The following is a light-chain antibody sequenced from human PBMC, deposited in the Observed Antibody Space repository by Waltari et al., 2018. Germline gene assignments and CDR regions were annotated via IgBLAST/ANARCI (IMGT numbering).Light chain of an antibody. CDR2: QVF. CDR3: CSFAGRGTYV. J-gene: IGLJ1*01. Sequence: QSALTQPASVSGTPGQSITISCSGTTSDVGSYDLVSWYQQHPGEAPKLLICQVFKRPPDTSSGFSGARSGGTASLTISELQPEDGADYYCCSFAGRGTYVFESGTKFTFL. V-gene: IGLV2-23*02. CDR1: TSDVGSYDL.